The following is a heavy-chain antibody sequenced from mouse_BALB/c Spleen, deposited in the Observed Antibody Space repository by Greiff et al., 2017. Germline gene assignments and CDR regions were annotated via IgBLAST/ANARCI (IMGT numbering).Heavy chain of an antibody. CDR3: TSPTWDEDY. CDR1: GYTFTSYW. V-gene: IGHV1-5*01. J-gene: IGHJ2*01. D-gene: IGHD4-1*01. CDR2: IYPGNSDT. Sequence: VQLQQSETLLARPGASVKMSCKASGYTFTSYWMHWVKQRPGQGLEWMGAIYPGNSDTSYNQKFKGKAKLTAVTSTSTAYMELSSLTNEDSAVYYCTSPTWDEDYWGQGTTLTVSS.